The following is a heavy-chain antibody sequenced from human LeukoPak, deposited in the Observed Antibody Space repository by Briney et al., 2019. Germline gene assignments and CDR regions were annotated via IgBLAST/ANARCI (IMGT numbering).Heavy chain of an antibody. V-gene: IGHV3-11*04. CDR1: GFTFSDSY. CDR3: GRGHWGLDY. D-gene: IGHD7-27*01. J-gene: IGHJ4*02. CDR2: ISNSGREI. Sequence: RSGGSLRLSCTASGFTFSDSYMTWIRQAPGKGLEWVSYISNSGREINYADSVKGRFTISRDNAMSSLYLQMNSLRVEDTAVYYCGRGHWGLDYWGQGTLVTVSS.